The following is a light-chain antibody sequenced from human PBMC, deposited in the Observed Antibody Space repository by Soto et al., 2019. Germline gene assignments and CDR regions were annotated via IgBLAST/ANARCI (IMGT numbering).Light chain of an antibody. V-gene: IGKV3-11*01. J-gene: IGKJ4*01. Sequence: IVLTQSPATLSLSPGERASLSCRASQTVGITLAWYQQRPGQSPRLLIFDASSRAAGIPARFSGGGYGTDFTLTISSLEPDDFAVYYCQQRFAWPLTFGGGTKVEIK. CDR2: DAS. CDR1: QTVGIT. CDR3: QQRFAWPLT.